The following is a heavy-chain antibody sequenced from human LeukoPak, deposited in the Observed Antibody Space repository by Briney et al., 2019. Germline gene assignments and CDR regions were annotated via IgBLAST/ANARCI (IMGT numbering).Heavy chain of an antibody. Sequence: SETLSLTCAVYGGSFSGYYWSWIRQPPGKGLEWIGEINHSGSTNYNPSLKSRVTISVDTSKNQFSLKLSSVTAADTAVYYCARDLGGPYWGQGTLVTVSS. V-gene: IGHV4-34*01. J-gene: IGHJ4*02. D-gene: IGHD2-15*01. CDR2: INHSGST. CDR1: GGSFSGYY. CDR3: ARDLGGPY.